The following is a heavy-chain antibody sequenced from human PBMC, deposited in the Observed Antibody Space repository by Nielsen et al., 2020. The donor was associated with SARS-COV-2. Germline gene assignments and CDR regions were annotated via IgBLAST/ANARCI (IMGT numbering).Heavy chain of an antibody. Sequence: SETLSLTCAVYGGSFSDYYWTWIRQPPGKGLEWIGEINHSGSTKYNPSLKSRVTISIDTSKNQFSLKLSSVTAEDTAVYYCARDNGPRVTRGIPFDYWGQGTLVTVSS. CDR2: INHSGST. CDR1: GGSFSDYY. CDR3: ARDNGPRVTRGIPFDY. V-gene: IGHV4-34*01. D-gene: IGHD2-21*02. J-gene: IGHJ4*02.